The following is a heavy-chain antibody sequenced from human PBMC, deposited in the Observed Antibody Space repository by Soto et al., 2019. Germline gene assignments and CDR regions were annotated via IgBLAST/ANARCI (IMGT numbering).Heavy chain of an antibody. J-gene: IGHJ4*02. V-gene: IGHV3-23*01. CDR3: ARGVVPAAMRLRAKYYFDY. Sequence: GGSLRLSCAASGFTFSSYAMNWVRQASGKGLVWVSSVISNGIDTYHADSVKGRFTISRDNSKNTLYLQMVSLRAEDTAVYYFARGVVPAAMRLRAKYYFDYWGQGT. D-gene: IGHD2-2*01. CDR1: GFTFSSYA. CDR2: VISNGIDT.